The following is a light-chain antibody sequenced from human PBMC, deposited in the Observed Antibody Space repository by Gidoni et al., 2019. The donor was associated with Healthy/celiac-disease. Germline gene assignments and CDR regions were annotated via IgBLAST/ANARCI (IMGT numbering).Light chain of an antibody. Sequence: EIVLTQSPATLSLSPGERATLSCRASQSVSRYFAWYQQKAGQAPRLLIYDASNRATGIPARFSGSGSGTDFTLTISSLVPEDFAVYYCQQRSNWPTFGQGTKVEIK. CDR3: QQRSNWPT. CDR1: QSVSRY. V-gene: IGKV3-11*01. J-gene: IGKJ1*01. CDR2: DAS.